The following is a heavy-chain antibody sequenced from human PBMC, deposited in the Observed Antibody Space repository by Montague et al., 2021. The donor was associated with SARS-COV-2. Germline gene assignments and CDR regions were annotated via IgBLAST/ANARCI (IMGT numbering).Heavy chain of an antibody. Sequence: SETLSLTCAVYGGSFSGYYWSWIRQPPGEGLEWIGEIIPRGSTKYNPSLKSRVTISVDTSQNQISLKLSSVTVADTAVYYCARGTQRVVTYDYDSSGYASDYWGQGTLVTVSS. CDR2: IIPRGST. D-gene: IGHD3-22*01. J-gene: IGHJ4*02. CDR3: ARGTQRVVTYDYDSSGYASDY. V-gene: IGHV4-34*01. CDR1: GGSFSGYY.